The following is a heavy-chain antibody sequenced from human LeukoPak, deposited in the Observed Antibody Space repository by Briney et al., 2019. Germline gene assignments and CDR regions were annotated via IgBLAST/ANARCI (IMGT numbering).Heavy chain of an antibody. CDR3: ARGTNVNY. Sequence: SETLSLTCTVSGGSISSYYWSWIRQPPGKGLEWIGYIYYSGSTNYNPSLKSRVTISVDTSKNQFSLKLSSVTAADTAVYYCARGTNVNYWGQGTLVTVSS. D-gene: IGHD3-3*01. CDR2: IYYSGST. CDR1: GGSISSYY. V-gene: IGHV4-59*01. J-gene: IGHJ4*02.